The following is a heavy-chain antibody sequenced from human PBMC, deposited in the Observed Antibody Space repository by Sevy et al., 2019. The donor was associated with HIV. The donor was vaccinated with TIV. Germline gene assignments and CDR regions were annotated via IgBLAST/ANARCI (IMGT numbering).Heavy chain of an antibody. CDR1: GGSISSYY. Sequence: SETLSLTCTVSGGSISSYYWSWIRQPPGKGLEWIGYIYYSGSTNYNPSLKSRVTISVDTSKNQFSLKLSSVTAADTAVYYCARANGGGGSAFQAKFDYWGQGTLVTVSS. CDR3: ARANGGGGSAFQAKFDY. V-gene: IGHV4-59*01. D-gene: IGHD1-1*01. CDR2: IYYSGST. J-gene: IGHJ4*02.